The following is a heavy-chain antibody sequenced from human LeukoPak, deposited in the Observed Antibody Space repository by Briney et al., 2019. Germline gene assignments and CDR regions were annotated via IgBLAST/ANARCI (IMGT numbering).Heavy chain of an antibody. J-gene: IGHJ4*02. V-gene: IGHV3-23*01. D-gene: IGHD4-17*01. CDR3: LRFDYGDFVGAGDC. Sequence: PGGSLRLSCAASGFTFATHAMDWVRQAPGKGLEWVSGISGSGGGTYYADSVKGRFTISRDNSKNTLYLQMNSLRAEDTALYYCLRFDYGDFVGAGDCWGQGTLVTVSS. CDR2: ISGSGGGT. CDR1: GFTFATHA.